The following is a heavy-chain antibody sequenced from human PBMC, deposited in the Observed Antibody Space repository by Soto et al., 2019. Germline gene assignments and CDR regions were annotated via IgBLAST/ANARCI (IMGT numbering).Heavy chain of an antibody. Sequence: QVQLQESGPGLVKPSGTLSLTCAVSGGSISSSNWWSWVRQPPGKGLEWIGEIYHSGSTNYNPSRQCRVTISADKSTNQFSLKLSSVTAADTAVYYCARGISGGRHFDYWGQGTLVTVSS. D-gene: IGHD2-15*01. J-gene: IGHJ4*02. CDR1: GGSISSSNW. CDR2: IYHSGST. CDR3: ARGISGGRHFDY. V-gene: IGHV4-4*02.